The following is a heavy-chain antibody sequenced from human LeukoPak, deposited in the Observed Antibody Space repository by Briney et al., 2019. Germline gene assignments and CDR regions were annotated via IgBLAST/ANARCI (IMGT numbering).Heavy chain of an antibody. V-gene: IGHV1-8*03. J-gene: IGHJ6*03. CDR3: ARGRYMDV. Sequence: APVKVSCKTSGYSFIDYEINWVRQATGQGLEWMGWMNPKSGDTGYEQKFQGRVTITRDSSISTVYMELSSLRSDDTALYYCARGRYMDVWGKGTTVTVSS. CDR1: GYSFIDYE. CDR2: MNPKSGDT.